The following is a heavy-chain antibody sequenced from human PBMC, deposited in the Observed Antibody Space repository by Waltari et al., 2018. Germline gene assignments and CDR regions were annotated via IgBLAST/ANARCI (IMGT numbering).Heavy chain of an antibody. CDR2: ISSTFEI. CDR3: VRDLNWGFDS. Sequence: EVRLVESGGGLLHPGGTLSPSCEASGFTFTSHHLNWIRQAPGKGLEWLSYISSTFEIHYADSVKGRLTVSRDNARNSVFLEMSSLRADDTAVYYCVRDLNWGFDSWGQGTLVTVSS. J-gene: IGHJ4*02. D-gene: IGHD7-27*01. CDR1: GFTFTSHH. V-gene: IGHV3-48*03.